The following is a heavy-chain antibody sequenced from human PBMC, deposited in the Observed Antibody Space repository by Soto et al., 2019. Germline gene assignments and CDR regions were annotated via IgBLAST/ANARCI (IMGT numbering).Heavy chain of an antibody. J-gene: IGHJ5*02. Sequence: EVQLLESGGGLVQPGGSLRLSCAASGFTFSSYAMSWVRQAPGKGLEWVSGVSGSGDSTYYADSVKGRFTISRVNSKNTLYLQMNSLRAEDTAVYYCAKDPRGYSANYGGPNWFHPWGQGTLVAVSS. CDR3: AKDPRGYSANYGGPNWFHP. V-gene: IGHV3-23*01. D-gene: IGHD1-26*01. CDR1: GFTFSSYA. CDR2: VSGSGDST.